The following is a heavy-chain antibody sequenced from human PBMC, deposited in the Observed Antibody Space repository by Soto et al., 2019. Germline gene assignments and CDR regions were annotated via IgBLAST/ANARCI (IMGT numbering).Heavy chain of an antibody. CDR3: ARATGGGSYYWGYDFDY. V-gene: IGHV1-18*01. CDR2: ISGYNGNT. D-gene: IGHD1-26*01. J-gene: IGHJ4*02. CDR1: GYTFTSYG. Sequence: QVQLVQSGAEVKKPGASVKVSCKASGYTFTSYGISWVRQAPGQGLEWMGWISGYNGNTNYAQKLQGRATRTTDTPTSTASMELRSLRSDATAVYYCARATGGGSYYWGYDFDYWGQGTLVTVSS.